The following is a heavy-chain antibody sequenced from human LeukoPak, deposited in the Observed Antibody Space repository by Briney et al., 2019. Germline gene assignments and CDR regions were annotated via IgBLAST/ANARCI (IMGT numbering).Heavy chain of an antibody. CDR3: ATLPKRGYSYGLGY. CDR1: GGSFSGYY. D-gene: IGHD5-18*01. Sequence: SETLSLTCAVYGGSFSGYYWSWIRQPPGKGLEWIGEINHSGSTNYNPSLKSRVTISVDTSKNQFSLKLSSVTAADTAVYYCATLPKRGYSYGLGYWGQGTLVTVSS. V-gene: IGHV4-34*01. CDR2: INHSGST. J-gene: IGHJ4*02.